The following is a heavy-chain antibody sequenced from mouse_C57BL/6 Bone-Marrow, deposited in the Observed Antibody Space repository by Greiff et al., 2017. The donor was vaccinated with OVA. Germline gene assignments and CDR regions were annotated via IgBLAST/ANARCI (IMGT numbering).Heavy chain of an antibody. D-gene: IGHD1-1*01. J-gene: IGHJ2*01. V-gene: IGHV5-12*01. CDR2: ISNGGGST. CDR3: AREGGTVVFDY. Sequence: EVQLVESGGGLVQPGGSLKLSCAASGFTFSDYYMYWVRQTPEKRLEWVAYISNGGGSTYYPDTVKGRFTISRDNAKNTLYLQMSRLKSEDTAMYYCAREGGTVVFDYWGQGTTLTVSS. CDR1: GFTFSDYY.